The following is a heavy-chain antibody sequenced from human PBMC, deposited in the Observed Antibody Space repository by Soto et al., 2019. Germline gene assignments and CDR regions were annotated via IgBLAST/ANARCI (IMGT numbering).Heavy chain of an antibody. Sequence: ASVKVSCKASGYTFTSYAMHWVRQAPGQRLEWMGWINAGNGNTKYSQKFQGRVTITRDTSASTAYMELSSLRSEDTAVYYCARIQLDTIMALDYWGQGTPVTVSS. D-gene: IGHD1-1*01. CDR3: ARIQLDTIMALDY. V-gene: IGHV1-3*01. CDR1: GYTFTSYA. J-gene: IGHJ4*02. CDR2: INAGNGNT.